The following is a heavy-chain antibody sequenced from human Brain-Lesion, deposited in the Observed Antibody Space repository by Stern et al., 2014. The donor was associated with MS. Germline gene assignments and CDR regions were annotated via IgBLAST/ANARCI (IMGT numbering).Heavy chain of an antibody. V-gene: IGHV1-8*01. CDR2: INPYSGNT. J-gene: IGHJ4*02. Sequence: VQLLESGAEVKKPGASVKVSCKASGYTFSSYDITWVRQASGHGLEWMGWINPYSGNTGYAQKFKGRVSMTSDPSISTVYMELTSLTSDDTAVYFCARAVRNQLLSEYWGQGTLVTVSS. D-gene: IGHD2-2*01. CDR3: ARAVRNQLLSEY. CDR1: GYTFSSYD.